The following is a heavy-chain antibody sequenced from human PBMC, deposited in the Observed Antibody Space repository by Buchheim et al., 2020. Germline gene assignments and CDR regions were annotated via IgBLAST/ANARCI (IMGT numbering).Heavy chain of an antibody. J-gene: IGHJ4*02. Sequence: EVQLAESGGGLVQPGRSLRLSCAASGFTFSTYEMNWVRQAPGKGLEWVAYIDRSGTTTKYVDSVRGRFTISRDNAKTSLYLQMSSPNVEDTAVYFCAGVPNYRYYLFEKWGPGTL. V-gene: IGHV3-48*03. CDR1: GFTFSTYE. D-gene: IGHD3-16*02. CDR3: AGVPNYRYYLFEK. CDR2: IDRSGTTT.